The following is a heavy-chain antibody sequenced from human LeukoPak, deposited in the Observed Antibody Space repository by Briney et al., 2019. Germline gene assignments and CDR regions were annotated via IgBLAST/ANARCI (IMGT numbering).Heavy chain of an antibody. D-gene: IGHD5-18*01. J-gene: IGHJ6*02. CDR3: AREKDVDTAMVGSYGIDV. CDR2: IYYSGST. CDR1: GGSISSYY. Sequence: SETLSLTCTVSGGSISSYYWSWIRQPPGKGLEWIGYIYYSGSTNYNPSLKSRVTISVDTSKNQFSLKLSSVTAADTAVYYCAREKDVDTAMVGSYGIDVWGQGTTVTVSS. V-gene: IGHV4-59*01.